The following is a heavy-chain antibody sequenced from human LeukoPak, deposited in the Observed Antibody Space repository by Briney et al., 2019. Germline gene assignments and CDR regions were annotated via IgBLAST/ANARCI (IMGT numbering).Heavy chain of an antibody. CDR1: VFTLSDYY. Sequence: GGSLRLSCAASVFTLSDYYTSWIRQAPGKGREWVSYISSSGSTIYYADSVKGRFTISSDNAKHSLYLQMNSLRAEDTAVYYCARRDHYFDYWGQGTLVTVSS. CDR2: ISSSGSTI. V-gene: IGHV3-11*01. J-gene: IGHJ4*02. CDR3: ARRDHYFDY.